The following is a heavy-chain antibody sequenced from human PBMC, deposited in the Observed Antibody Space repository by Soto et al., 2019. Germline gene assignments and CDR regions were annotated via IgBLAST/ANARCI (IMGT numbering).Heavy chain of an antibody. CDR1: GGSMNIHY. Sequence: QVQLQESGPRLVKPSETLSLSCTVSGGSMNIHYWTWIRHPAGKGLEWVGRISASGTTNYNPSLKSRPAMSMDTSRNIFSLSLISITAADSAVYYCAKEGLRWDAGAMEDWGQGTTVTVS. CDR2: ISASGTT. V-gene: IGHV4-4*07. J-gene: IGHJ6*02. D-gene: IGHD1-26*01. CDR3: AKEGLRWDAGAMED.